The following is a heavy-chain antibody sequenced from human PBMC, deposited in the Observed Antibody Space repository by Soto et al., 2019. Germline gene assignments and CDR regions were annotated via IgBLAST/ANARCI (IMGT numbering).Heavy chain of an antibody. V-gene: IGHV4-4*02. Sequence: QVQLQESGPGLLKPSGTLSLTCTVSGDSMSSSNWWNWVRQPPGKGLEWIGEAHHSGRTNYNPSLKSRVTISVDRSQNRFSPKLSSVTAADTAVYYCARSEATALDYWGQGTLVTVSS. J-gene: IGHJ4*02. CDR1: GDSMSSSNW. CDR3: ARSEATALDY. CDR2: AHHSGRT.